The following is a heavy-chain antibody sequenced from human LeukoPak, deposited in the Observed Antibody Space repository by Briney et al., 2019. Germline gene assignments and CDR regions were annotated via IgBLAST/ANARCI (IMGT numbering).Heavy chain of an antibody. CDR2: IYYSGST. D-gene: IGHD3-22*01. CDR1: GGSISSSSYY. CDR3: ARHGNYYDSSGYYSY. J-gene: IGHJ4*02. V-gene: IGHV4-39*01. Sequence: PSETLSLTCTVSGGSISSSSYYWGWIRQPPGKGLEWIGSIYYSGSTYYNPSLKSRVTISVDTSKNRFSLKLSSVTAADTAVYYCARHGNYYDSSGYYSYWGQGTLVTVSS.